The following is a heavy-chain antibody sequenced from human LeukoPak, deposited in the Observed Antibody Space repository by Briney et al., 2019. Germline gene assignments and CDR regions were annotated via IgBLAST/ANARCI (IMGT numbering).Heavy chain of an antibody. D-gene: IGHD3-9*01. CDR1: GGSISSYY. J-gene: IGHJ4*02. Sequence: SETLSLTCTVSGGSISSYYWSWIRQPPGKGLEWIGYIYYSGSTNYNPSLKSRVTISVDTSKNQFSLKLNSVTAADTAVYYCARTGYDILTGYRAKQYYFDYWGQGTLVTVSS. V-gene: IGHV4-59*01. CDR3: ARTGYDILTGYRAKQYYFDY. CDR2: IYYSGST.